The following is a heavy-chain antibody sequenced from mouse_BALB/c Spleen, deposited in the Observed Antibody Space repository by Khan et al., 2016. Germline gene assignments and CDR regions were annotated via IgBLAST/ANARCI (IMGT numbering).Heavy chain of an antibody. V-gene: IGHV7-3*02. CDR1: GFNFYDLY. J-gene: IGHJ1*01. CDR2: VRSKGNGYKN. Sequence: EVELVESGGGLVQPGGSLRLSCTTSGFNFYDLYMSWVRQPPGEALVWLGFVRSKGNGYKNKYSASVKDRFTVSKDNAHIILYLQLSHLRPEDCASYYCARGLSGDYYGCHDNWGPGTTVTVSS. CDR3: ARGLSGDYYGCHDN. D-gene: IGHD1-2*01.